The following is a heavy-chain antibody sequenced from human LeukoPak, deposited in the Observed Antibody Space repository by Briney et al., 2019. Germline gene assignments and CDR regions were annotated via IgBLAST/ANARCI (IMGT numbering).Heavy chain of an antibody. Sequence: ASVKVSCKASGYTFTGYYMHWVRQAPGQGLEWMGWINPNSGGTNYAQKFQGRVTMTRDTSISTAYMELSRLRSDDTAVYYCARDGGSSGNWFDPWGQGTLVTVSP. CDR2: INPNSGGT. CDR1: GYTFTGYY. D-gene: IGHD6-6*01. CDR3: ARDGGSSGNWFDP. V-gene: IGHV1-2*02. J-gene: IGHJ5*02.